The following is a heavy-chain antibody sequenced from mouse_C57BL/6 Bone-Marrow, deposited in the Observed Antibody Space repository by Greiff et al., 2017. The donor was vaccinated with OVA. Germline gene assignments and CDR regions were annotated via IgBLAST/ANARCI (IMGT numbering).Heavy chain of an antibody. Sequence: QVQLQQSGAELVRPGTSVKVSCKASGYAFTNYLIEWVKQRPGQGLEWIGVINPGSGGTNYNEKFKGKATLTADKSSSTAYMQLSSLTSEDSAVYYCARDGNYVSLAYWGQGTLVTVSA. V-gene: IGHV1-54*01. D-gene: IGHD2-1*01. CDR1: GYAFTNYL. J-gene: IGHJ3*01. CDR3: ARDGNYVSLAY. CDR2: INPGSGGT.